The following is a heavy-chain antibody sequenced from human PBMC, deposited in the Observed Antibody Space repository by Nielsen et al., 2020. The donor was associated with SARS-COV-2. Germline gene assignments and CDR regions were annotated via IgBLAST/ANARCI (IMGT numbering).Heavy chain of an antibody. CDR3: ARDWSSGSGSSYYYYGMDV. CDR2: ISGSGGST. J-gene: IGHJ6*02. CDR1: GFTFDDYA. D-gene: IGHD3-10*01. V-gene: IGHV3-23*01. Sequence: GGSLRLSCAASGFTFDDYALSWVRQASGKGLEWVSAISGSGGSTYYADSVKGRFTISRDNAKNSLYLQMNSLRAEDTAVYYCARDWSSGSGSSYYYYGMDVWGQGTTVTVSS.